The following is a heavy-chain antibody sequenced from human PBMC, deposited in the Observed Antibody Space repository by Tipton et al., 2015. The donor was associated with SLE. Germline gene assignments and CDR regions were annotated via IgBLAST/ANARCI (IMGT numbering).Heavy chain of an antibody. Sequence: TLSLTCTVSGGSISSYYWSWIRQPPGKGLEWIAYIYYSGSTNYNPSLKSRVTISVDTSKNQFSLKLSSVTAADTAVYYCARRHSSSWSGPIYAVDIWGQGTMVTVSS. V-gene: IGHV4-59*08. CDR1: GGSISSYY. CDR3: ARRHSSSWSGPIYAVDI. J-gene: IGHJ3*02. D-gene: IGHD6-13*01. CDR2: IYYSGST.